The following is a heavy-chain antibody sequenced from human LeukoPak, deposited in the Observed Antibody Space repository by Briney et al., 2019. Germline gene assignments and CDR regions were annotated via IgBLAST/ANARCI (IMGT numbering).Heavy chain of an antibody. V-gene: IGHV4-30-2*01. CDR3: ASLSARDY. CDR1: GGSISSGGYS. Sequence: PSETLSLTCAVSGGSISSGGYSWSWIRQPPGKGLEWIGYIYHSGSTNYNPSLKSRVTISVDKSKSQFSLKLSSVTAADTAVYYCASLSARDYWGQGTLVTVSS. CDR2: IYHSGST. J-gene: IGHJ4*02.